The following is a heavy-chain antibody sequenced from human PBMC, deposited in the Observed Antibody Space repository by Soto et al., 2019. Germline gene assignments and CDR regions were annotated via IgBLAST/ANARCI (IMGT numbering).Heavy chain of an antibody. CDR3: ARVWDNWNYGYYYMDV. D-gene: IGHD1-7*01. CDR2: IKQDGSEK. Sequence: QLGGSLRLSCAASGFTFSSYWMSWVRQAPGKGLEWVANIKQDGSEKYYVDSVKGRFTISRDNAKNSLYLQMNSLRAEDTAVYYCARVWDNWNYGYYYMDVWGKGTTVTVSS. CDR1: GFTFSSYW. J-gene: IGHJ6*03. V-gene: IGHV3-7*01.